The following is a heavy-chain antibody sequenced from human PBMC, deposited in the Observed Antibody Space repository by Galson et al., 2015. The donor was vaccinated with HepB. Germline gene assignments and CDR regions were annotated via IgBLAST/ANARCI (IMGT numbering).Heavy chain of an antibody. D-gene: IGHD4-23*01. Sequence: SLRLSCAASGVTFSSYAMHWVRQAPGKGLEWVAVISYDGSNKYYADSVKGRFTISRDNSKNTLYLQMNSLRAEDTAVYYCARGSTVVTPSDIWGQGTMVTVSS. V-gene: IGHV3-30-3*01. CDR1: GVTFSSYA. J-gene: IGHJ3*02. CDR3: ARGSTVVTPSDI. CDR2: ISYDGSNK.